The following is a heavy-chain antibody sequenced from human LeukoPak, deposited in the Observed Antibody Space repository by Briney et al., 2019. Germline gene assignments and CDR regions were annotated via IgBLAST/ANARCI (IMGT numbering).Heavy chain of an antibody. CDR3: ARDNPGYGAYES. V-gene: IGHV3-7*01. CDR1: GFTFSSYW. D-gene: IGHD4/OR15-4a*01. CDR2: IKDDGSAK. Sequence: PGGSLRLSCAASGFTFSSYWMSWVRQAPGKGLEWVGNIKDDGSAKYYVDSVKGRFTISRDNAKNSPFLQMNNLRAEDTAVYYCARDNPGYGAYESWGQGTRVTVSS. J-gene: IGHJ5*02.